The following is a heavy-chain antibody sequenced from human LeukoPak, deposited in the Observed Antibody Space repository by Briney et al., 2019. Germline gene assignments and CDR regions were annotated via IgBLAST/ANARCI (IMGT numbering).Heavy chain of an antibody. D-gene: IGHD1-26*01. Sequence: GASVKVSCKASGYTFTGYYMHWVRQAPGQGLEGMGWINPNSGGTNYAQKFQSRVTMTRDTSISTAYMELSRLRSDDTAVYYCARDDNSGSCQIWGQGTMVTVYS. J-gene: IGHJ3*02. CDR1: GYTFTGYY. CDR3: ARDDNSGSCQI. CDR2: INPNSGGT. V-gene: IGHV1-2*02.